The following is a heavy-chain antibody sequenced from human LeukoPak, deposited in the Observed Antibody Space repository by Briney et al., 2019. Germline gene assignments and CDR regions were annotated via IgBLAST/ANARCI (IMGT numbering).Heavy chain of an antibody. CDR2: INHSGST. CDR3: ARPGYSYGGIYFDY. V-gene: IGHV4-34*01. Sequence: SETLSLTCAVYGGSFSGYYWSWIRQPPGKGLEWIGEINHSGSTNYNPSLKSRVTISVDTSKNQFSLKLSSVTAADTAVYYCARPGYSYGGIYFDYWGQGTLVTVSS. J-gene: IGHJ4*02. D-gene: IGHD5-18*01. CDR1: GGSFSGYY.